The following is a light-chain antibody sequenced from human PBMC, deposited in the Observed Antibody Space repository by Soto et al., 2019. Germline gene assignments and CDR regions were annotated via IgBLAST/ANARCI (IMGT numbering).Light chain of an antibody. CDR2: GAS. CDR3: QQRSNSPPWIT. V-gene: IGKV3-15*01. J-gene: IGKJ5*01. CDR1: QSVSSN. Sequence: EMVMPQSPATLSVSPGERATLSCRASQSVSSNLAWYQQKPGQAPRLLIYGASTRATGIPARFSGSGSGTEFTLTISSLQSEDSAVYYCQQRSNSPPWITFGQGTRLEIK.